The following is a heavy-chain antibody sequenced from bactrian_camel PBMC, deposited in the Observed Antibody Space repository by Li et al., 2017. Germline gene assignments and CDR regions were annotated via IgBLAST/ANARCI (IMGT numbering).Heavy chain of an antibody. CDR2: IDGDGKA. CDR1: GYTYSGHC. Sequence: QLVESGGGSVQAGGSLRLSCAFSGYTYSGHCMGWIRQVSGKEREGIAAIDGDGKADYRDSVKGRFTLSKDEAKETVYLQMNNLKPEDTAIYFCRPKNCLKVVAVVGGGAGGRGTQVTVS. D-gene: IGHD5*01. J-gene: IGHJ4*01. V-gene: IGHV3S53*01.